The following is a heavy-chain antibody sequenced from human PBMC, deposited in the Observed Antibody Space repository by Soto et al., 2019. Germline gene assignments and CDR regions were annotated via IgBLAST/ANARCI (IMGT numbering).Heavy chain of an antibody. V-gene: IGHV1-69*13. D-gene: IGHD1-26*01. J-gene: IGHJ4*02. CDR2: IIPIFGTA. CDR3: ARAGTSGSYYSFDY. Sequence: ASVKVSCKASGYTFTSYGISWVRQAPGQGLEWMGGIIPIFGTANYAQKFQGRVTITADESTSTAYMELSSLRSEDTAVYYCARAGTSGSYYSFDYWGQGTLVTVSS. CDR1: GYTFTSYG.